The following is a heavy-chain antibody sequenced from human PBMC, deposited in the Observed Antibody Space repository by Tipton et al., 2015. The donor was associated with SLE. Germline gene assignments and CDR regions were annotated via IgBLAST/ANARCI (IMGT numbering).Heavy chain of an antibody. Sequence: TLSLTCTVSGGSISSADYSWSWIRQSPGKGLEWIGYISDGGGTNHNPSLKSRVTISVDPAKNQFSLKLTSVTAADTAVYYCARGMLTWRGAIIGVDVWGQGTSVNVSS. CDR3: ARGMLTWRGAIIGVDV. D-gene: IGHD2-8*01. V-gene: IGHV4-61*08. J-gene: IGHJ6*02. CDR1: GGSISSADYS. CDR2: ISDGGGT.